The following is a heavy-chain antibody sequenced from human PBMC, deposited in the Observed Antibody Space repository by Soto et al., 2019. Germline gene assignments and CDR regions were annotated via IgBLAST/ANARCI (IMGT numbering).Heavy chain of an antibody. V-gene: IGHV1-46*01. D-gene: IGHD3-9*01. Sequence: QVQLVQSGAEVKKPGAPVKVSCMASGYTFINYYIHWVRQAPGQGLEWMGVIDPSGGITGFADNFRGRVTMTRDTSTNTVYMELNTLRSEDTAVYYCARDVGSGDILAGFYPPFDYWGQGTPVIVSA. CDR2: IDPSGGIT. J-gene: IGHJ4*02. CDR3: ARDVGSGDILAGFYPPFDY. CDR1: GYTFINYY.